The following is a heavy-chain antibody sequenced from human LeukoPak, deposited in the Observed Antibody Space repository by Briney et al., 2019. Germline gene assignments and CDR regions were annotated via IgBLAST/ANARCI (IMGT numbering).Heavy chain of an antibody. J-gene: IGHJ4*02. CDR2: IYHSGST. CDR1: GGSISSGGYY. V-gene: IGHV4-30-2*01. D-gene: IGHD4-23*01. CDR3: AGGRVIPDY. Sequence: PSETLSLTCTVSGGSISSGGYYWSWIRQPPGKGLEWIGYIYHSGSTYYNPSLKSRVTISVDRSKNQFSLKLSSVTAADTAVYYCAGGRVIPDYWGQGTLVTVSS.